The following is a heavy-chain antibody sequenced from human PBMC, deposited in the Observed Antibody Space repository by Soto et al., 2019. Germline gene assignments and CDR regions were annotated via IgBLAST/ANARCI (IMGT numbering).Heavy chain of an antibody. CDR2: ISYDGSNK. D-gene: IGHD3-22*01. J-gene: IGHJ3*02. CDR1: GFTFSSYG. Sequence: GGSLRLSCEASGFTFSSYGMHWVRQAPGKGLEWVAVISYDGSNKYYADSVKGRFTISRDNSKNTLYLQMNSLRAEDTAVYYCAKATKIVSDAFDIWGQGTMVTVSS. V-gene: IGHV3-30*18. CDR3: AKATKIVSDAFDI.